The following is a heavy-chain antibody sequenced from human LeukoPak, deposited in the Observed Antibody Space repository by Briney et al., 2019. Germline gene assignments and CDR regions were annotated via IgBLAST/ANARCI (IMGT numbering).Heavy chain of an antibody. CDR2: ISAYNGNT. V-gene: IGHV1-18*01. CDR3: ARVPSAAYYDFWSGSPYYFDY. D-gene: IGHD3-3*01. CDR1: GYTFTSYG. Sequence: ASVNVSCKASGYTFTSYGISWVRQAPGQGLEWMGWISAYNGNTNYAQKLQGRVTMTTDTSTSTAYMELRSLRSDDTAVYYCARVPSAAYYDFWSGSPYYFDYWGQGTLVTVSS. J-gene: IGHJ4*02.